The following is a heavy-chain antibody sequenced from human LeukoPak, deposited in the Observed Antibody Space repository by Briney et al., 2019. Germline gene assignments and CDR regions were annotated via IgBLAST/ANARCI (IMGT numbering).Heavy chain of an antibody. CDR3: ARISHGWFDY. Sequence: PGGSLRLSCAASKFTFSSYAMSWVRQAPGKGLEWVSVIYSSGSTYYADSVKGRFTISRDDSKNTLLLQMNFLSAEDTAVYYCARISHGWFDYWGQGTLVTVSS. D-gene: IGHD6-19*01. CDR2: IYSSGST. V-gene: IGHV3-23*05. CDR1: KFTFSSYA. J-gene: IGHJ4*02.